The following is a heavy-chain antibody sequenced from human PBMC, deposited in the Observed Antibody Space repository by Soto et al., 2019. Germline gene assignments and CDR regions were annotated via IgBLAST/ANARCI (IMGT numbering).Heavy chain of an antibody. CDR1: GYTFNTYG. J-gene: IGHJ4*02. D-gene: IGHD2-21*02. CDR2: INTDSGNP. V-gene: IGHV1-18*01. Sequence: ASVKVSCKASGYTFNTYGVNWVRQAPGQGLEWMGWINTDSGNPSYAQKFQGRVSMTRDTSSGTAYMEMRSLTSDDTAVYYCTRKKCTGDCYLFDNWGQGTLVTVSS. CDR3: TRKKCTGDCYLFDN.